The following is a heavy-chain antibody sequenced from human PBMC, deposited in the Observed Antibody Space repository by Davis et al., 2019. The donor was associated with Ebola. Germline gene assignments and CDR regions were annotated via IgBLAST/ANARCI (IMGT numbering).Heavy chain of an antibody. V-gene: IGHV3-23*01. CDR3: ARGAFWSGYGMDV. CDR2: ISGSGGST. CDR1: GFTFSSYA. D-gene: IGHD3-3*01. J-gene: IGHJ6*02. Sequence: GESLKISCAASGFTFSSYAMSWVRQAPGKGLEWVSAISGSGGSTYYADSVKGRFTISRDNSKNTLYLQMNSLRAEDTAVYYCARGAFWSGYGMDVWGQGTTVTVSS.